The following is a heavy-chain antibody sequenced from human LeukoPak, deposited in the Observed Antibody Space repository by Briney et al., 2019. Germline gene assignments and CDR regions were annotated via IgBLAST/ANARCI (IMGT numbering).Heavy chain of an antibody. Sequence: PSETLPLTCTVSNGSISTYYWSWIRQPPGRGLEWIGYIYHSGSTNYNPSLKSRVTISVDTSKNQFSLKLTSVTAADTAMYYCARGYYDSRGCSNPFDIWGQGTMVTVSS. D-gene: IGHD3-22*01. V-gene: IGHV4-59*01. CDR1: NGSISTYY. CDR2: IYHSGST. J-gene: IGHJ3*02. CDR3: ARGYYDSRGCSNPFDI.